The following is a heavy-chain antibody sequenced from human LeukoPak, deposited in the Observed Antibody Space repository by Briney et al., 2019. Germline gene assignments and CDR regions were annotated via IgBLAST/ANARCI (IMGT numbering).Heavy chain of an antibody. CDR1: GGSFSGYY. D-gene: IGHD3-3*01. J-gene: IGHJ4*02. Sequence: SETLSLTCAVYGGSFSGYYWSWIRQPPGKGLEWIGEINHSGSTNYNPSLKSRVTISVDTSKNQFSLKLSSVTAADTAVYYCARHYDFWSGYFGYWGQGTLVTVS. CDR2: INHSGST. CDR3: ARHYDFWSGYFGY. V-gene: IGHV4-34*01.